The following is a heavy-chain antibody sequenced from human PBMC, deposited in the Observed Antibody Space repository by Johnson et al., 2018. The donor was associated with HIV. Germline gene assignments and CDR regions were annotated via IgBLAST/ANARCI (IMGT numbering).Heavy chain of an antibody. D-gene: IGHD6-13*01. V-gene: IGHV3-11*01. CDR3: AKVVAAAATGDEDGFDI. J-gene: IGHJ3*02. CDR1: GFSFSDYF. CDR2: ISSSGTTI. Sequence: QVQLVESGGGLVKPGGSLRLSCAASGFSFSDYFMSWIRQAPGKGLECISYISSSGTTIYYTDSVKGRFTISRDNAKNSLYLQMNSLRAEDTALYYCAKVVAAAATGDEDGFDIWGQGTMLTVSS.